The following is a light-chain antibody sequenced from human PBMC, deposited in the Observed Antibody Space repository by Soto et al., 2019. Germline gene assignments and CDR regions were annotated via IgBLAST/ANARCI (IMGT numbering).Light chain of an antibody. Sequence: DIVMTQSPDSLAASLGERATINCKSSQSVLYRSNNKNYLAWYQQKPGQPPKLLIYWASTRESGVPDRFSGSGSGTDFTLTISSLQAEDVAVYYCQQYYRPWTFGQGTKVEIK. CDR1: QSVLYRSNNKNY. J-gene: IGKJ1*01. V-gene: IGKV4-1*01. CDR2: WAS. CDR3: QQYYRPWT.